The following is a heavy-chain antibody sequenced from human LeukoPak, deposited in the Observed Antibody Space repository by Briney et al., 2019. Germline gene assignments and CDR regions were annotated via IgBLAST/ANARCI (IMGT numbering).Heavy chain of an antibody. CDR3: ARARPGYSSGWSASFDD. Sequence: PSETLSLTCAVSGYSISRGFYWVWIRPPRGRGLEWIGNVYHTGSAYYNPSLKSRVTISVDTSNNQFSLNLNSVTATDTAVYYCARARPGYSSGWSASFDDWGQGTLVTVSS. CDR2: VYHTGSA. CDR1: GYSISRGFY. D-gene: IGHD6-19*01. J-gene: IGHJ4*02. V-gene: IGHV4-38-2*01.